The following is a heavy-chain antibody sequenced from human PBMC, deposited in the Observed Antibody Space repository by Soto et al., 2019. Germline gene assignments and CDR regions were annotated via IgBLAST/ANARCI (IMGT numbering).Heavy chain of an antibody. CDR1: GGSISSGGYY. Sequence: PSETLSLTCTVSGGSISSGGYYWSWIRQHPGKGLEWIGYIYYSGSTYYNPSLKSRVTISVDTSKNQFSLKLSSVTAADTAVYYCARDLYAAGYSSSWDYYYYYGMDVWGQGTTVTVSS. J-gene: IGHJ6*02. D-gene: IGHD6-13*01. V-gene: IGHV4-31*03. CDR3: ARDLYAAGYSSSWDYYYYYGMDV. CDR2: IYYSGST.